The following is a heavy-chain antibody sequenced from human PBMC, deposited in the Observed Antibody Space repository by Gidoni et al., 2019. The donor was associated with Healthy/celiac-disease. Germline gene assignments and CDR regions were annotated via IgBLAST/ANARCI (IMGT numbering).Heavy chain of an antibody. CDR2: ISSSSSTI. V-gene: IGHV3-48*02. D-gene: IGHD4-17*01. J-gene: IGHJ4*02. CDR1: GFTFSSYS. CDR3: ARGHGDFLFDY. Sequence: EVQLVESGGGLVQPGGSLRLSCAASGFTFSSYSMNWVRQAPGKGLEWVSYISSSSSTIYYADSVKGRFTISRDNAKNSLYLKMNSLRDEDTAVYYCARGHGDFLFDYWGQGTLVTVSS.